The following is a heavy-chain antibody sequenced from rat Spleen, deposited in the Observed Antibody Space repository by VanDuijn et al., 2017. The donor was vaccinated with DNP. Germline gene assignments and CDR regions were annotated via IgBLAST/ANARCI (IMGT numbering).Heavy chain of an antibody. CDR2: ISYDGGIT. J-gene: IGHJ2*01. Sequence: EVQLVESGGGLVQPGRSLKLSCAASGFTFSDYYMAWVRQAPTKGLEWVAYISYDGGITAYGDSVKGRFTISRDNAKSTLYLQMNSLRSEDMATYYCVKRAPGNYYYGGYFDYWGQGVMVTVSS. CDR3: VKRAPGNYYYGGYFDY. D-gene: IGHD1-6*01. V-gene: IGHV5-22*01. CDR1: GFTFSDYY.